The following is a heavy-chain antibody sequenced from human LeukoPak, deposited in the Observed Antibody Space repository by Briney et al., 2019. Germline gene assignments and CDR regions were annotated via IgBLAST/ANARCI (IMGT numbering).Heavy chain of an antibody. Sequence: GGSLRLACAASGFTFSSYAMSWVRQAPGRGPEWVSAISGSGGSTYYADSVKGRFTISRDNSKNTLYLQMNSLRAEDTAVYYCAKRGIVGATYYFDYWGQGTLVTVSS. J-gene: IGHJ4*02. V-gene: IGHV3-23*01. CDR1: GFTFSSYA. CDR2: ISGSGGST. CDR3: AKRGIVGATYYFDY. D-gene: IGHD1-26*01.